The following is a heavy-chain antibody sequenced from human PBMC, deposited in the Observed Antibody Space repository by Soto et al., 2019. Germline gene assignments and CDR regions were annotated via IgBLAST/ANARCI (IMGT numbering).Heavy chain of an antibody. CDR3: ARSGYNYYYYYGMDV. V-gene: IGHV4-34*01. D-gene: IGHD5-12*01. J-gene: IGHJ6*02. CDR1: GGSFSGYY. CDR2: INHSGST. Sequence: TSETLSLTCAVYGGSFSGYYWSWIRQPPGKGLEWIGEINHSGSTNCNPSLKSRVTISVDTSKNQFSLKLSSVTAADTAVYYCARSGYNYYYYYGMDVWGQGTTVTVSS.